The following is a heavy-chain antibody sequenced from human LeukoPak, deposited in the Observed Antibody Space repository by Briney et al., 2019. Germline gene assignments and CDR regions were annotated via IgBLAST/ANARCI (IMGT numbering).Heavy chain of an antibody. CDR2: INTDGSTT. V-gene: IGHV3-74*01. CDR1: GFTLSSYW. CDR3: ARAGCYRFDY. Sequence: GGSLRLSCAGSGFTLSSYWIHWVRQGPGKGLVWVSRINTDGSTTTYGDSVKGRFTISRDNAKNTVFLQMNSLRAEDTAVYYCARAGCYRFDYWGQGTLVTVSS. D-gene: IGHD4/OR15-4a*01. J-gene: IGHJ4*02.